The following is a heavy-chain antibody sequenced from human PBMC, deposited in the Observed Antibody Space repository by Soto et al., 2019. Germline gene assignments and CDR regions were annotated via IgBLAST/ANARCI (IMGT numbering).Heavy chain of an antibody. CDR3: ARGMGKYSSSSARYYYYYGMDV. Sequence: SETLSLTCTVSGGSFSSYYWSWIRQPPGKGLEWIGYIYYSGSTNYNPSLKSRVTISVDTSKNQFSLKLSSVTAADTAVYYCARGMGKYSSSSARYYYYYGMDVWGQGTTVTVSS. J-gene: IGHJ6*02. CDR1: GGSFSSYY. CDR2: IYYSGST. V-gene: IGHV4-59*01. D-gene: IGHD6-6*01.